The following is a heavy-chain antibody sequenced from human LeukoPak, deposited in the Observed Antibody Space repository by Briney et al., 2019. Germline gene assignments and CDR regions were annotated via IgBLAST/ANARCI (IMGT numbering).Heavy chain of an antibody. V-gene: IGHV4-59*01. Sequence: SETLSLTCAVSGVAISSYYWSWIPQPPGTGLKWFGDIYYSGSTNYNPSLQTPVTISVDTSKTQSSLTLSSVTAADTAVYYCARAGWLMNAFDIWGQGTMVTVSS. CDR1: GVAISSYY. J-gene: IGHJ3*02. CDR3: ARAGWLMNAFDI. D-gene: IGHD5-18*01. CDR2: IYYSGST.